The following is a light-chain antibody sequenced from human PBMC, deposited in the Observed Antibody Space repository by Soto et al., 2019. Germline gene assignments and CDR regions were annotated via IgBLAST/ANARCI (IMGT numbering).Light chain of an antibody. J-gene: IGKJ1*01. CDR2: GAS. CDR3: QQYGSSLWT. V-gene: IGKV3-15*01. Sequence: IVMTQSPATLSVSPGERATLSCRASQSVSSDLAWYQQKPGQAPRLLIYGASTRATGIPARFSGSGSGTDFTLTISGLEPEDFAVYFCQQYGSSLWTFGQGTKVDIK. CDR1: QSVSSD.